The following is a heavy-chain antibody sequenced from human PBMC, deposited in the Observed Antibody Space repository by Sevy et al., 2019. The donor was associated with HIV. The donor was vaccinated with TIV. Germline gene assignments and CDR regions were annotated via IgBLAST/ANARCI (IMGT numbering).Heavy chain of an antibody. CDR2: IKQDGSEK. V-gene: IGHV3-7*01. J-gene: IGHJ6*02. D-gene: IGHD6-6*01. Sequence: GGSLRLSCAASGFTFSSYWMSWVRQAPGKGLEWVANIKQDGSEKYYVDSVKGRFTISRDNAKNSLCLQMNSLRAEDTAVYYCARDAGESIAARPDYYYYGMDVWGQGTTVTVSS. CDR3: ARDAGESIAARPDYYYYGMDV. CDR1: GFTFSSYW.